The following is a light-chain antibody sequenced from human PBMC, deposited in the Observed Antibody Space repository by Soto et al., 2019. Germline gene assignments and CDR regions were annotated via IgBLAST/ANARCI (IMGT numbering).Light chain of an antibody. CDR1: QNLLHSNGYNY. J-gene: IGKJ5*01. V-gene: IGKV2-28*01. CDR3: MQGTHWPIT. Sequence: DIVMTQSPLSLPVTPGEPASISCRSSQNLLHSNGYNYLDWYLQKPGQSPQLLIYLGSNRASGVPDRFSGSGSGTDFALKISRVEAEDVGVYYCMQGTHWPITFGQGTRLEIK. CDR2: LGS.